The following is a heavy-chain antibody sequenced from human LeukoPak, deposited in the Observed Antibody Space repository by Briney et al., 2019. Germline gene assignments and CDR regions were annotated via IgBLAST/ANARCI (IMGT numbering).Heavy chain of an antibody. D-gene: IGHD6-13*01. CDR2: ISSDGSNK. CDR3: ARVNFAAAAMDV. CDR1: GFTFSNYA. J-gene: IGHJ6*04. Sequence: PGGSLRLSCAASGFTFSNYAMHWVRQAPGKGLEWVAVISSDGSNKYYADSVKGRFTFSRDNSKNTLYLQMTSLRAEDTVVYYCARVNFAAAAMDVWGKGTTVTVSS. V-gene: IGHV3-30*04.